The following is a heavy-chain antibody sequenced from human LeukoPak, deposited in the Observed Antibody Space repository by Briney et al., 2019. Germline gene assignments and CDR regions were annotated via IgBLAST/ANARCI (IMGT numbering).Heavy chain of an antibody. CDR1: GFTFSSYA. D-gene: IGHD2-2*02. Sequence: GGSLRLSCAASGFTFSSYAMSWVRQAPGKGLEWVSTISGGGSSTYYADSVKGRFTISRNNSKNTLYLQMNSLRAEDTAIYYCAKAILPATILSFNDYWGQGTLVTVSS. V-gene: IGHV3-23*01. J-gene: IGHJ4*02. CDR2: ISGGGSST. CDR3: AKAILPATILSFNDY.